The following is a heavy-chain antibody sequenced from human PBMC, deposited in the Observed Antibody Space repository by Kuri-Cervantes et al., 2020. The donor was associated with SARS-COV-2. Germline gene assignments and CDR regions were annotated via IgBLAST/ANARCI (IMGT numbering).Heavy chain of an antibody. CDR1: GGSFSGYY. CDR2: INHSGST. Sequence: SQTHSLTCAVYGGSFSGYYWSWIRQPPGKGLEWIGEINHSGSTNYNPSLKSRVTISVDTSKNQFSLKLSSVTAADTAVYYCARPGGFLDVWGKGTTVTVSS. J-gene: IGHJ6*04. V-gene: IGHV4-34*01. D-gene: IGHD4-23*01. CDR3: ARPGGFLDV.